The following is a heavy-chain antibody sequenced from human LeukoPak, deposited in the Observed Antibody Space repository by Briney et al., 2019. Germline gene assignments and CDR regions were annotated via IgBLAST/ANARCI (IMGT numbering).Heavy chain of an antibody. CDR1: GFTFTTYA. V-gene: IGHV3-23*01. D-gene: IGHD3-10*01. Sequence: GRSLRLSCADSGFTFTTYAMNWVSQDPGKGLEWVSGISGSGSITYYADSVKGRFTISRDNSKNTLYLQMNSLRAEDTAVYYCAKAPMVRGVMRFDYWGQGTLVTVSS. J-gene: IGHJ4*02. CDR2: ISGSGSIT. CDR3: AKAPMVRGVMRFDY.